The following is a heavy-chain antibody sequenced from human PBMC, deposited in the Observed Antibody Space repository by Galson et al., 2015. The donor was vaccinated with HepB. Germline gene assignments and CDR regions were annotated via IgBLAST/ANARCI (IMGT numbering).Heavy chain of an antibody. D-gene: IGHD3-3*01. J-gene: IGHJ3*02. V-gene: IGHV4-61*02. CDR1: GGPISSGSYY. CDR2: IYTSGST. Sequence: TLSLTCTVAGGPISSGSYYWSWIRQPAGKGLEWIGRIYTSGSTNYNPSLKSRVTISVDTSKNQFSLKLSSVTAADTAVYYCARRLRFLEWLLYRDGGQNDAFDIWGQGTMVTVSS. CDR3: ARRLRFLEWLLYRDGGQNDAFDI.